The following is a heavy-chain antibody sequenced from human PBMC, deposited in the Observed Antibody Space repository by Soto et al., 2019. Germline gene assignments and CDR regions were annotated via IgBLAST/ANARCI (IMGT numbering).Heavy chain of an antibody. CDR1: GYTFTSYY. CDR3: ASSRWEVPAANAFDI. J-gene: IGHJ3*02. D-gene: IGHD2-2*01. Sequence: ASVKVSCKASGYTFTSYYMHWVRQAPGQGLEWMGIINPSGGSTSYAQKFQGRVTMTRDTFTSTVYMELSSLRSEDTAVYYCASSRWEVPAANAFDIWGQGTMVTVSS. V-gene: IGHV1-46*01. CDR2: INPSGGST.